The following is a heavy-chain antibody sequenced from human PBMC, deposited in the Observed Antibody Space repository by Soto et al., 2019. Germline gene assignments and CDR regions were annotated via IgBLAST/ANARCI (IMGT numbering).Heavy chain of an antibody. CDR3: ARIAAPSNWFDP. D-gene: IGHD6-6*01. CDR2: IYYSGST. J-gene: IGHJ5*02. Sequence: PSETLSLTCTVSGGSISSYYWSWIRQPPGKGLEWIGYIYYSGSTTYNPSRKSRVTISVDTSKNQFSLKLSSVTAADTAVYYCARIAAPSNWFDPWGQGTLVTVSS. CDR1: GGSISSYY. V-gene: IGHV4-59*01.